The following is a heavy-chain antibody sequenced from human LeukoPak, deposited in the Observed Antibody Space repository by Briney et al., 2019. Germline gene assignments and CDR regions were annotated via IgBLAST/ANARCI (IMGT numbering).Heavy chain of an antibody. CDR2: INHSGRT. J-gene: IGHJ4*02. CDR3: ARGRAAAGY. Sequence: PSETLSLTCAVYGGSFSGYYWNWIRQSPGKGLEWIGEINHSGRTNSNPSLKSRVTILGDTSKNQFSLKLSSVTVADTAMYYCARGRAAAGYWGQGTLVTVSS. D-gene: IGHD6-13*01. V-gene: IGHV4-34*01. CDR1: GGSFSGYY.